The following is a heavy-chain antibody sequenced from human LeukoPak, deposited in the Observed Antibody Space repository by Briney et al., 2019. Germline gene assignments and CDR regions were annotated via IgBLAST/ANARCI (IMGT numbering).Heavy chain of an antibody. J-gene: IGHJ3*02. CDR1: GFTFSSYS. D-gene: IGHD3-22*01. V-gene: IGHV3-21*01. CDR2: ISSSSSYI. CDR3: ARDRVFGSGYYLYEYDAFDI. Sequence: PGGSLRLSCAASGFTFSSYSMNWVRQAPGKGLEWVSSISSSSSYIYYADSVKGRFTISRDNSKNTLYLQMNSLRAEGTAVYYCARDRVFGSGYYLYEYDAFDIWGQGTMVTVSS.